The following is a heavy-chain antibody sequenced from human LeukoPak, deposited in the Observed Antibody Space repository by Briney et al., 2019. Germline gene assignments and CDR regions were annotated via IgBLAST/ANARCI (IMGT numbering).Heavy chain of an antibody. J-gene: IGHJ5*02. Sequence: GGSLRLSCAASGFTFSSYWMSWVRQAPGKGLEWVANIKQDGSEKYYVDSVKGRFTISRDNAKNSLYLQMNSLRAEDTAVYYCARDPGYYDSSGYYYYWFDPWGQETLVTVSS. CDR3: ARDPGYYDSSGYYYYWFDP. D-gene: IGHD3-22*01. CDR1: GFTFSSYW. V-gene: IGHV3-7*01. CDR2: IKQDGSEK.